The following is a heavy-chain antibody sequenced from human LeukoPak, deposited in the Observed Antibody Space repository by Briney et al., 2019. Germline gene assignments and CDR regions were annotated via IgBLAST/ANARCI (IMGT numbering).Heavy chain of an antibody. J-gene: IGHJ4*02. CDR2: FSDRGGP. V-gene: IGHV4-59*11. CDR3: ARDYDYFDY. CDR1: GGSISSHF. D-gene: IGHD3-16*01. Sequence: SETLSLTCTVSGGSISSHFWSWIRLPPGKGLEWIGYFSDRGGPNYNPSLKSRVTISGDTSKNQVSLKLRSVTAADTAIYYCARDYDYFDYWGQGTQLTVSS.